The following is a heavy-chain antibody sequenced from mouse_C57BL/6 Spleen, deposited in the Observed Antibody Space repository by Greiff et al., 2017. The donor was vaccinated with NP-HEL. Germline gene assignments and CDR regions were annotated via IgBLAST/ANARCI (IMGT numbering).Heavy chain of an antibody. CDR2: LDPEDGET. Sequence: EVKLQESGAELVKPGASVKLSCTASGFNIKDYYMHWVKQRTEQGLEWIGRLDPEDGETKYAPKFQGKATITADTSSNTAYLQLSSLTSEDTAVYYCAHYYGSSYYAMDYWGQGTSVTVSS. CDR1: GFNIKDYY. J-gene: IGHJ4*01. D-gene: IGHD1-1*01. CDR3: AHYYGSSYYAMDY. V-gene: IGHV14-2*01.